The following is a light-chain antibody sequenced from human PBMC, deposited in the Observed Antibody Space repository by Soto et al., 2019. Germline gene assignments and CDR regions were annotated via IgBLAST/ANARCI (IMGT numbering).Light chain of an antibody. J-gene: IGKJ4*01. CDR3: QQYNNWPLT. CDR2: DAS. V-gene: IGKV3-15*01. Sequence: EIVMTQSPATLSVSPGERATLSCRASQSITGNLTWYQQKPGQAPRLLIYDASTRATGIPARFSGSGSGTEITLTISSLQTEDFAVYYCQQYNNWPLTFVGGTKVEIK. CDR1: QSITGN.